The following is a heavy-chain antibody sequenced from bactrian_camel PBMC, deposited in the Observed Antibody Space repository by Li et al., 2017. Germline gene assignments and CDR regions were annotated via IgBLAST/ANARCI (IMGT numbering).Heavy chain of an antibody. V-gene: IGHV3S55*01. J-gene: IGHJ6*01. CDR1: GLSVSDFS. Sequence: HVQLVESGGGSVQTGGSLRLSCAPSGLSVSDFSMAWFRQSPGKEREGVAAIRRDDLTAYTDCVKGRFTISKDNAGNSLLLHMTNLKPEDTAMYYCAADWTRDYGPECEYSSWGQGTQVTVS. D-gene: IGHD5*01. CDR3: AADWTRDYGPECEYSS. CDR2: IRRDDLT.